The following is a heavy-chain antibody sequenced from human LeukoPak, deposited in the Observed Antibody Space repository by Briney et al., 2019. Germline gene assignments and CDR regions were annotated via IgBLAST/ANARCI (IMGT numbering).Heavy chain of an antibody. CDR2: INVDGSSI. Sequence: GGSLRLSCAASRFTLNNYWMHWVRQAPGKGLVWVSRINVDGSSISYADSVKGRFTISRDNARNTLYLQMNSLRAEDTAVYYCTRIKWDLTYFDYWGQGTLVTASS. CDR3: TRIKWDLTYFDY. J-gene: IGHJ4*02. V-gene: IGHV3-74*01. CDR1: RFTLNNYW. D-gene: IGHD1-26*01.